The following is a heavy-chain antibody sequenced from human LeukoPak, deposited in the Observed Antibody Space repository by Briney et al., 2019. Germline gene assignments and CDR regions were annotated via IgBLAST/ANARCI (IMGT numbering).Heavy chain of an antibody. CDR2: INGDGRNI. Sequence: GGSLRLSCAASGFTFSSYWTHWVRQAPGKGVVWVSRINGDGRNINYADSVRGRFTISRDNAKNTLYLQMNTLRVEDTAVYYCTRDLMDYDVSTGLHHYYMDVWGQGTTVTVSS. V-gene: IGHV3-74*01. CDR3: TRDLMDYDVSTGLHHYYMDV. D-gene: IGHD3-9*01. J-gene: IGHJ6*02. CDR1: GFTFSSYW.